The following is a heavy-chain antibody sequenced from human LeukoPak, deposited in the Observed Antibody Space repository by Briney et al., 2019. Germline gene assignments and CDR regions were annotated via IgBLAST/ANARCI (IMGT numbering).Heavy chain of an antibody. Sequence: SETLSLTCSVSGGSISSYSWSWIRQPAGKGLEWIGRIYSTGSTTYNASLKGQVTMSVDTSKNQFSLKLNSVTAADTAVYFCAKVYYGSGTNWFDPWGQGTLVTVSS. CDR1: GGSISSYS. V-gene: IGHV4-4*07. D-gene: IGHD3-10*01. CDR3: AKVYYGSGTNWFDP. CDR2: IYSTGST. J-gene: IGHJ5*02.